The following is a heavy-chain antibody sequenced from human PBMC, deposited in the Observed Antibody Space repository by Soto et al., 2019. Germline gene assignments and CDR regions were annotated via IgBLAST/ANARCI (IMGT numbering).Heavy chain of an antibody. CDR1: GFTFSSYA. CDR2: ISGSGGST. V-gene: IGHV3-23*01. CDR3: ATDSSGSYSSYYYYGMDV. Sequence: GGSLRLSCAASGFTFSSYAMSWVRQAPGKGLEWVSAISGSGGSTYYADSVKGRFTISRDNSKNTLYLQMNSLRAEDTAVYYCATDSSGSYSSYYYYGMDVWGQGTTVTVSS. D-gene: IGHD1-26*01. J-gene: IGHJ6*02.